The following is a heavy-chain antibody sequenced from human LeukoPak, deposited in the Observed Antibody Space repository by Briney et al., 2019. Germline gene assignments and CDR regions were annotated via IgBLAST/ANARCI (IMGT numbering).Heavy chain of an antibody. V-gene: IGHV4-59*08. J-gene: IGHJ4*02. D-gene: IGHD3-9*01. CDR2: IYYSGST. CDR1: GGSISSYY. Sequence: PSETLSLTCTVSGGSISSYYWSWIRQPPGKGLEWIGYIYYSGSTNYNPSLKSRVTISVDTSKNQFSLKLSSVTAADTAVYYCARQTYYDILTGYPTTFDYWGQGTLVTVSS. CDR3: ARQTYYDILTGYPTTFDY.